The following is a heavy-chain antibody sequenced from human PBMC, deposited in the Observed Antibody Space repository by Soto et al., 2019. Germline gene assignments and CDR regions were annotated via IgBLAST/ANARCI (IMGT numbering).Heavy chain of an antibody. CDR1: GFSLSNARMG. D-gene: IGHD3-3*01. CDR2: IFSNDEK. V-gene: IGHV2-26*01. CDR3: ARIRRYYDFWSGYRNYYYYGMDV. Sequence: GSGPTLVNPTETLTLTCTVSGFSLSNARMGVSWIRQPPGKALEWLAHIFSNDEKSYSTSLKSRLTISKDTSKSQVVLTMTNMDPVDTATYYCARIRRYYDFWSGYRNYYYYGMDVWGQGTTVTSP. J-gene: IGHJ6*02.